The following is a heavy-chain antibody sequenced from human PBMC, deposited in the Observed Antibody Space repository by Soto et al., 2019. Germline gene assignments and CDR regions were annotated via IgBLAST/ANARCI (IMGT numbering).Heavy chain of an antibody. CDR1: GFSLSTSGVG. D-gene: IGHD3-3*02. CDR3: AHRSNIFRFDL. CDR2: IYWNGDE. J-gene: IGHJ5*02. Sequence: SGPTLVNPTETLTLTCTFSGFSLSTSGVGVGWIRQPPGKALEWLALIYWNGDERYSPSLQSRLTITRGTSENQVVLTMTNMDPADTATYFCAHRSNIFRFDLWGQGTLVTVSS. V-gene: IGHV2-5*01.